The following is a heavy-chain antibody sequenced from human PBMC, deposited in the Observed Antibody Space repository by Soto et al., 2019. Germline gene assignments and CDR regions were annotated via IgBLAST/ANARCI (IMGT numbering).Heavy chain of an antibody. Sequence: ASVKVSCKASGYTFTSYGISWVRQAPGQGLEWMGWISAYNGNTNYAQKLQGRVTMTTDTSTSTAHMELRSLRSDDTAVYYCARERYSSGWYGAFDIWGQGTMVTVSS. CDR1: GYTFTSYG. J-gene: IGHJ3*02. CDR2: ISAYNGNT. CDR3: ARERYSSGWYGAFDI. D-gene: IGHD6-19*01. V-gene: IGHV1-18*01.